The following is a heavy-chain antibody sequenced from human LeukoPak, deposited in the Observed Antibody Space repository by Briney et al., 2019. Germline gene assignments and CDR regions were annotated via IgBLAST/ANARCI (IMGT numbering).Heavy chain of an antibody. V-gene: IGHV4-61*08. D-gene: IGHD1-26*01. CDR2: IYYISNT. Sequence: PSETLSLTCTVSGVSVGSAGYYWSWIRQPPGGGLEWIGYIYYISNTNYNPSLKSRVTMSLNPSRNQSSLKLNSVTAADTAMYYCARTQSQSGSYRYYFGYWGQGTLVTVSS. J-gene: IGHJ4*02. CDR1: GVSVGSAGYY. CDR3: ARTQSQSGSYRYYFGY.